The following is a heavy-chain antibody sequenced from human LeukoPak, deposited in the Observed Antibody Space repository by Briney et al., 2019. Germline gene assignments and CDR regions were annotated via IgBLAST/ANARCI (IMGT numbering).Heavy chain of an antibody. V-gene: IGHV3-11*01. D-gene: IGHD6-13*01. J-gene: IGHJ3*02. Sequence: GGSLRLSCAASGFTFSDYYMSWIRQAPGKGLEWVSYISRGGSTTYYADSVKGRFTISRDNAKNSLYLQMNSLRAEDTAVYYCVRGVSISSSWYNDIWGQGTMITVSS. CDR2: ISRGGSTT. CDR3: VRGVSISSSWYNDI. CDR1: GFTFSDYY.